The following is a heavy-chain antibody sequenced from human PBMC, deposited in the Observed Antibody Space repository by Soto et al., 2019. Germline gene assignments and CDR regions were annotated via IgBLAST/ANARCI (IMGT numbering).Heavy chain of an antibody. CDR3: AHAGDYDLLTFDH. CDR2: IYWDDDK. Sequence: QITLKESGPTLVRPAQTLTLTCDFSGFSLSTYHMGVAWIRQPPGKALEWLALIYWDDDKRYSPSLKDRLAISKDTSSNQVVLIITNMDPGDTATYFCAHAGDYDLLTFDHWGPGTLVTVSS. D-gene: IGHD4-17*01. J-gene: IGHJ4*02. V-gene: IGHV2-5*02. CDR1: GFSLSTYHMG.